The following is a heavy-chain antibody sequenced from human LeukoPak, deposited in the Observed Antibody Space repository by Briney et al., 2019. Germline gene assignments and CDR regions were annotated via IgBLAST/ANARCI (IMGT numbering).Heavy chain of an antibody. Sequence: ASVKVSCKASGGTFSSYAISWVRQAPGQGLEWMGGIIPIFGTANYAQKFQGRVTITADESTSTAYMELSSLRSEDTAVHYCARTQTDYYPFDYWGQGTLVTVSS. CDR1: GGTFSSYA. CDR3: ARTQTDYYPFDY. D-gene: IGHD3-22*01. CDR2: IIPIFGTA. V-gene: IGHV1-69*13. J-gene: IGHJ4*02.